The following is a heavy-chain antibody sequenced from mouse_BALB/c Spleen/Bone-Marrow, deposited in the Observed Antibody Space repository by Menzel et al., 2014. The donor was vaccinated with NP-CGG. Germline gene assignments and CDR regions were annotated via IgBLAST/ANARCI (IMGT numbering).Heavy chain of an antibody. CDR3: ASYYYGRAWFAY. V-gene: IGHV14-3*02. CDR1: GFNIKDTY. Sequence: VQLQQSGAELAKPGASVKLSCTASGFNIKDTYMHWVKQRPEQGLEWIGRIDPANGNTKYDPKFQGKATITADTSSNTAYLQLSSLTSEDTAVYYCASYYYGRAWFAYWGQGTLVTVSA. D-gene: IGHD1-1*01. J-gene: IGHJ3*01. CDR2: IDPANGNT.